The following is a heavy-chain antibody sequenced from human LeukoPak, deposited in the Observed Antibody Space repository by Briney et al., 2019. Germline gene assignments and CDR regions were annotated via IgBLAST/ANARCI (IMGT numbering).Heavy chain of an antibody. CDR1: GFTFSRYW. CDR2: INQDGSDT. Sequence: GGSLRLSCAASGFTFSRYWMSWVRRAPGKGLEWVANINQDGSDTYYADSVKGRFTISRDNSKNSLYLQMSSLRAEDTAVYFFARARRNDYNTYYFDYWGQGTLVTVSS. CDR3: ARARRNDYNTYYFDY. V-gene: IGHV3-7*03. D-gene: IGHD4-11*01. J-gene: IGHJ4*02.